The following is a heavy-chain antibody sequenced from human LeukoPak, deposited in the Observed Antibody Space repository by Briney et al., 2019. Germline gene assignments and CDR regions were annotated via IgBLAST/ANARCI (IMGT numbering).Heavy chain of an antibody. CDR2: ISGSGGST. V-gene: IGHV3-23*01. CDR1: GFTFSSYA. J-gene: IGHJ4*02. D-gene: IGHD6-13*01. Sequence: GGSLRLSCAASGFTFSSYAMSWVRQAPGKGLEWVSAISGSGGSTYYADSVKGRFTISRDNSKNTLYLQMNSLRAEDTAVYHCAKVRSWYNQEYYFDYWGQGTLVTVSS. CDR3: AKVRSWYNQEYYFDY.